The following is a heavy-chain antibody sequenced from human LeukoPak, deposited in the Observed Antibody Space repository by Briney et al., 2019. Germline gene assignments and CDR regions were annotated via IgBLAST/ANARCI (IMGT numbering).Heavy chain of an antibody. CDR1: GYTFTSYG. Sequence: GASVKVSCKASGYTFTSYGTTWVRQAPGQGLEWMGWISAYNGHTNYAQKFQGRVTMTTDTSTSTAYMELRSLRSDDTALYYCASPLTPAAAGTVYYYYGMDVWGQGTTVTVSS. J-gene: IGHJ6*02. V-gene: IGHV1-18*01. D-gene: IGHD6-13*01. CDR2: ISAYNGHT. CDR3: ASPLTPAAAGTVYYYYGMDV.